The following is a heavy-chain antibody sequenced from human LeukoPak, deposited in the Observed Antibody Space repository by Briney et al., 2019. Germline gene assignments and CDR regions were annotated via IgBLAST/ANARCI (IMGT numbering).Heavy chain of an antibody. Sequence: SETLSLTCTVSDGSFTSGNYYWGWIRQPPGKGLEWIGYIYYSGSTYYNPSLKSRVTISVDTSKNQFSLKLSSVTAADTAVYYCARMTGYYDSSGYYGYYFDYWGQGTLVTVSS. CDR1: DGSFTSGNYY. J-gene: IGHJ4*02. CDR3: ARMTGYYDSSGYYGYYFDY. D-gene: IGHD3-22*01. CDR2: IYYSGST. V-gene: IGHV4-61*01.